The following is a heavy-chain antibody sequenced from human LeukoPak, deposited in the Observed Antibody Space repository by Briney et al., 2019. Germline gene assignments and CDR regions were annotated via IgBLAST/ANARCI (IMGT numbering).Heavy chain of an antibody. V-gene: IGHV3-21*01. Sequence: PGGSLRLSCSASGFDLSPYTMNWVRQAPGKGLEWVASISSTSSYMYYGDSLKGRFTISRDNAKNTLYLQLGSLRAEDTATYYCARRVTTSLSWGQGTLVIVSS. CDR1: GFDLSPYT. D-gene: IGHD4-17*01. J-gene: IGHJ4*02. CDR3: ARRVTTSLS. CDR2: ISSTSSYM.